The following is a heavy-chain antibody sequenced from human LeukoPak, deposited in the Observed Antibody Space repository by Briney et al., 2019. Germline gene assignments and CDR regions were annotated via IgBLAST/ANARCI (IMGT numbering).Heavy chain of an antibody. V-gene: IGHV4-4*07. CDR2: IYTSGST. J-gene: IGHJ5*02. D-gene: IGHD3-9*01. Sequence: PSETLSLTCTVSGGSISSYYWSWIRQPAGKGLEWIGRIYTSGSTNYNPSLKSRVTMSVDTSKNQFSQKLSSVTAADTAVYYCAREAYDILTPQQNWFDPWGQGTLVTVSS. CDR1: GGSISSYY. CDR3: AREAYDILTPQQNWFDP.